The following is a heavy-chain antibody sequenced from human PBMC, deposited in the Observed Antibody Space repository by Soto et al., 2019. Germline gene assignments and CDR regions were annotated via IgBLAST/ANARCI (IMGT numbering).Heavy chain of an antibody. J-gene: IGHJ6*02. V-gene: IGHV3-7*01. CDR2: IKQDGSEK. CDR3: ARGAIVVEHKVYYYAKGV. Sequence: GGSLRLSCGASGFTFIGYCMSWVRQAPGKGLEWVANIKQDGSEKYYVDSVKGRFTISRDKAKKSPYLQRNSLSAEDTAVSYSARGAIVVEHKVYYYAKGVSSQSATVTESS. D-gene: IGHD2-2*01. CDR1: GFTFIGYC.